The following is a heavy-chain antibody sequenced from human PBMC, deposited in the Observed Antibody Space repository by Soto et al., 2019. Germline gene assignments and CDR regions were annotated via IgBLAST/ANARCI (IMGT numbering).Heavy chain of an antibody. CDR1: LFIVSDNY. Sequence: EVRLVQSGGGLVQPGGSLRLSCAASLFIVSDNYMSWVRQAPGKGLEWVSLIYSGGGTDYAESVKGRFTISRDNSKNTLYRQMNSLKAEDTGIYYCANRMTTAPYWGQGTVVTVSS. CDR2: IYSGGGT. V-gene: IGHV3-66*01. D-gene: IGHD4-17*01. J-gene: IGHJ4*02. CDR3: ANRMTTAPY.